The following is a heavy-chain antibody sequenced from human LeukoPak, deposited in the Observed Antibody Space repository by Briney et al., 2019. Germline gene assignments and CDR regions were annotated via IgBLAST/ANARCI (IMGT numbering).Heavy chain of an antibody. V-gene: IGHV1-69*05. CDR3: ARGPDIVVVPAAITHYYYYMDV. J-gene: IGHJ6*03. D-gene: IGHD2-2*01. CDR2: IIPIFGTA. Sequence: SVKVSCKASGGTFSSYAISWVRQAPGQGLEWMGGIIPIFGTANYVQKFQGRVTITTDESTSTAYMELSSLRSEDTAVYYCARGPDIVVVPAAITHYYYYMDVWGKGTTVTVSS. CDR1: GGTFSSYA.